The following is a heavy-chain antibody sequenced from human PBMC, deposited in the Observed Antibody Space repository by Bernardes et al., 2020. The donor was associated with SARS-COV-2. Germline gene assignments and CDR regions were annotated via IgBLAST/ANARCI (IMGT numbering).Heavy chain of an antibody. CDR3: AGGPSTPESSIDV. CDR1: GGSVSSSSYF. V-gene: IGHV4-39*01. Sequence: SETLSLTCTVSGGSVSSSSYFWGWIRQPPGKGLEWIGNIYYSGSTYYNPSLKSRVTISVDTSKNQFSLRLSSVTAADTAVYYCAGGPSTPESSIDVWGQGTTIAGSS. D-gene: IGHD2-15*01. CDR2: IYYSGST. J-gene: IGHJ6*02.